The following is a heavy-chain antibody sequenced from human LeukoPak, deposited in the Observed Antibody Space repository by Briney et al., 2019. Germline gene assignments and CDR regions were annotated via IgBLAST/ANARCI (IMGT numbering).Heavy chain of an antibody. CDR2: IYYSGST. V-gene: IGHV4-59*01. CDR3: ARDSNGVDAFDI. D-gene: IGHD4-17*01. CDR1: GGSISSYY. J-gene: IGHJ3*02. Sequence: SETLSLTCTVSGGSISSYYWSWIRQPPGKGLEWIGYIYYSGSTNYNPSLKSRVTISVDTSKNQFSLKLSSVTAADTAVYYCARDSNGVDAFDIWGQGTMVTVSS.